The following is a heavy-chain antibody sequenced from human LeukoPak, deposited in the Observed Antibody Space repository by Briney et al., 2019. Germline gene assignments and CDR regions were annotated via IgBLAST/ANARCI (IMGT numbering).Heavy chain of an antibody. D-gene: IGHD2-2*01. Sequence: SETLSLTCTVSGGSVSSGSYYWSSIWQPPGKGLQWIAYISYSGSTNYNPSLKSRVTISVDTSKNQFSLKLSSVTAADTAVYYCARVVVVPAGRWFDPWGQGTLVTVSS. CDR2: ISYSGST. CDR3: ARVVVVPAGRWFDP. J-gene: IGHJ5*02. CDR1: GGSVSSGSYY. V-gene: IGHV4-61*01.